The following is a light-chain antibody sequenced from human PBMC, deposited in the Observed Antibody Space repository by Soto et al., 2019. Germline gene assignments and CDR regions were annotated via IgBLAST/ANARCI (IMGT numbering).Light chain of an antibody. CDR1: QAIASNY. CDR3: HQYSTLPIT. J-gene: IGKJ5*01. CDR2: GNS. Sequence: EIVLTQSPDTLSLSPGEGATLSCRTSQAIASNYLAWYQQRVGEAPRLLISGNSRRAAGVPDRFSGGGSGTDFTLTNSRLEPEDSAVYFCHQYSTLPITFGQGTRLMI. V-gene: IGKV3-20*01.